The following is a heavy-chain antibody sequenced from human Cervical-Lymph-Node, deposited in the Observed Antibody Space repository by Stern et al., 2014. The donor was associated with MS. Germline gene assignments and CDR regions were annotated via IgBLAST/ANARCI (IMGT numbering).Heavy chain of an antibody. CDR3: ARDYHYYDSSGYYDDAFDI. J-gene: IGHJ3*02. CDR2: ISSSSSYI. V-gene: IGHV3-21*01. D-gene: IGHD3-22*01. CDR1: GFTFSNYS. Sequence: EVQLEESGGGLVKPGGSLRLSCAASGFTFSNYSMNWVRQAPGKGLEWVSSISSSSSYIYYADSVKGRFTISRDNAKNSLYLQMNSLRAEDTAVYYCARDYHYYDSSGYYDDAFDIWGQGTMVTVSS.